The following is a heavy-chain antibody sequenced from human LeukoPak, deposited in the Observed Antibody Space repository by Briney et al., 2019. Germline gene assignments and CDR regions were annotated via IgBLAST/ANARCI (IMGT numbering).Heavy chain of an antibody. CDR3: ARDQFYAFDI. CDR2: ISYDGSNK. CDR1: GFTFSSYA. J-gene: IGHJ3*02. V-gene: IGHV3-30-3*01. Sequence: PGRSLRLSCAASGFTFSSYAMHWVRQAPGKGLEWVALISYDGSNKYYADSVKGRFTISRDNSKNSLYLQMNSLRDEDTAVYYCARDQFYAFDIWGQGTMVTVSS.